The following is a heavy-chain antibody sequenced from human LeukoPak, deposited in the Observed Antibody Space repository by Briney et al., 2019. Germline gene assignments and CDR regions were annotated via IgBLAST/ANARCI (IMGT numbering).Heavy chain of an antibody. CDR2: IWDNEIT. CDR3: ARGLVLATDDAFDI. J-gene: IGHJ3*02. CDR1: GGSIRSYF. V-gene: IGHV4-59*01. D-gene: IGHD5-12*01. Sequence: SETLSLTCTASGGSIRSYFWSWLRQPPGKGLEWIGDIWDNEITYYNPSLKSRLTISLATSKKHFSLKLRSVTAADTALYFCARGLVLATDDAFDIWGQGTLVTVSA.